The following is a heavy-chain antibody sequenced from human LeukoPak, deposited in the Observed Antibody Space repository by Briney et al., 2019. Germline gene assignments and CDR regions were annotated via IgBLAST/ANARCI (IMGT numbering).Heavy chain of an antibody. CDR3: ARGGRPPEALGDTFDI. V-gene: IGHV3-74*01. J-gene: IGHJ3*02. CDR1: RCTLSKYW. Sequence: PGGSLRLSCAASRCTLSKYWMHWVRQGPGKGLVWVSRISGDGRITRNADSVKGRFFISRDNAKNTLYLQMNSLRAEDTAVYYCARGGRPPEALGDTFDIWGQGTMVTVSS. D-gene: IGHD1-14*01. CDR2: ISGDGRIT.